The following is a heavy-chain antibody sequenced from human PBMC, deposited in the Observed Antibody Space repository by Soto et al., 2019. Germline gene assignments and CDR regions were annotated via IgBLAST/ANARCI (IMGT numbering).Heavy chain of an antibody. D-gene: IGHD2-8*02. CDR1: GGSISSGDYY. Sequence: QVQLQESGPGLVKPSQTLSLTCTVSGGSISSGDYYWSWFRPHPGKGLEWIGYIYYSGSTYYNPSPKSRVTITVETSKNQFSLKLSSVTAADTAVYYCARWWRCSRQVFDPWGQGTLVTVSS. CDR3: ARWWRCSRQVFDP. J-gene: IGHJ5*02. CDR2: IYYSGST. V-gene: IGHV4-31*03.